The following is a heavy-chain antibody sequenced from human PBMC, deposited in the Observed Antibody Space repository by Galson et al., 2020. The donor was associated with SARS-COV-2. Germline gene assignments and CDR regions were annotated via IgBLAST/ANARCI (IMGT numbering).Heavy chain of an antibody. V-gene: IGHV3-30*18. CDR3: AKDPSLAILTTYFFDY. Sequence: GGSLRLSCAASGFTFTSSGMHSVRQAPGKGLEWVAVTSYDGSNKYYADSVKGRFTISRDNSKNTLYLQMNSLRPEDTAVYYCAKDPSLAILTTYFFDYWGQGSLVTVSS. J-gene: IGHJ4*02. CDR1: GFTFTSSG. CDR2: TSYDGSNK. D-gene: IGHD2-2*02.